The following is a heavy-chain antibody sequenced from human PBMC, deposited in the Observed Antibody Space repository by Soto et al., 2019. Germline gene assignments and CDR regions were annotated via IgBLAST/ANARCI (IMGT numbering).Heavy chain of an antibody. CDR1: NGSISSSNYY. D-gene: IGHD3-16*01. CDR3: ARRDFYGGNFDL. J-gene: IGHJ2*01. CDR2: IYYSGTT. V-gene: IGHV4-39*01. Sequence: SVTLPLTCTVSNGSISSSNYYWAWIRQPPGKGLEWIGSIYYSGTTYYKPSLKSRLTMSVDTSKNQFSLRLTSVPAADTAVYYCARRDFYGGNFDLWGRGTLVTVSS.